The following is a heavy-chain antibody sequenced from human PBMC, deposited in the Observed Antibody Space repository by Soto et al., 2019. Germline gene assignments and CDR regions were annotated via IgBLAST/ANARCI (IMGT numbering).Heavy chain of an antibody. D-gene: IGHD2-21*01. CDR2: IYHNGIT. CDR1: GTSISSSYW. J-gene: IGHJ4*02. V-gene: IGHV4-4*02. CDR3: ATVPPRIVVVLAEFPT. Sequence: QVQLKQLGPGLVRPSGTLSLTCRVSGTSISSSYWWAWVRQSPGKGLEWIGEIYHNGITKYNPSLKSRVSMSIDKSNNQFSLKLTSVTAADTAVYYCATVPPRIVVVLAEFPTWGQGTLVTVSS.